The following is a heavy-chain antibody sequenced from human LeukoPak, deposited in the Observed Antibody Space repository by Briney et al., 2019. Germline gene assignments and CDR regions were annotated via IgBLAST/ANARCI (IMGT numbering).Heavy chain of an antibody. J-gene: IGHJ6*02. Sequence: PGGSLRLSCAASGFTFSSYSMNWVRQAPGKGLEWVSSISSSSSYIYYADSVKGRFTISRDNAKNSLYLQMNSLRAEDTAVYYCAKGLFVGGSGSQNYYGMDVWGQGTTVTVSS. CDR2: ISSSSSYI. V-gene: IGHV3-21*01. CDR3: AKGLFVGGSGSQNYYGMDV. CDR1: GFTFSSYS. D-gene: IGHD3-10*01.